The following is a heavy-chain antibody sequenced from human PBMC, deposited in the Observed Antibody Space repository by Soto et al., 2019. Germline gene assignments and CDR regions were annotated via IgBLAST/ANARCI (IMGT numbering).Heavy chain of an antibody. CDR2: IYYIGST. CDR3: ARVHSPVLRGFDWLPMGPYMDV. CDR1: GGSISSYS. J-gene: IGHJ6*03. V-gene: IGHV4-59*08. Sequence: SETLSLTCTVSGGSISSYSWSWIRQPPGKGLEWIGYIYYIGSTNYNPSLKSRVTISVDTSKNQFSLKLSSVAAADTAVYYCARVHSPVLRGFDWLPMGPYMDVWGIGTTVTVSS. D-gene: IGHD3-9*01.